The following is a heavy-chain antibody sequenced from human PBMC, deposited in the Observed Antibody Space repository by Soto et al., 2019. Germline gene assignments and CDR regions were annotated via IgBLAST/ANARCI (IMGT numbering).Heavy chain of an antibody. V-gene: IGHV3-64*01. CDR3: ARREQSDYYYMDV. CDR1: GFTFSNYA. J-gene: IGHJ6*03. D-gene: IGHD6-19*01. Sequence: VQLVESGGGFVQPGGSLRLSCAASGFTFSNYAMDWVRQAPGKVLEYVSGISSNGVGTYYANSVKDRFTISRDNSKNTLYLQMGSLRAEDMAVYYCARREQSDYYYMDVWGKGTSVTVSS. CDR2: ISSNGVGT.